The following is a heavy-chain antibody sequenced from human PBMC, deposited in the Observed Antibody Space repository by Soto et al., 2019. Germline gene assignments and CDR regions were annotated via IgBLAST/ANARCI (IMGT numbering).Heavy chain of an antibody. CDR2: TKNKAQSYTT. CDR3: GRWDTGAPDS. Sequence: EVQLVESGGGLVQPGGSLRLSCAASGFTFSDHYMDWVRQAPGRGLEWVGRTKNKAQSYTTEYATSVKGRFTISRDDSKNSVNLQMKSVKNEDTAGEYGGRWDTGAPDSWGQGTLVTVSS. J-gene: IGHJ4*02. V-gene: IGHV3-72*01. CDR1: GFTFSDHY. D-gene: IGHD7-27*01.